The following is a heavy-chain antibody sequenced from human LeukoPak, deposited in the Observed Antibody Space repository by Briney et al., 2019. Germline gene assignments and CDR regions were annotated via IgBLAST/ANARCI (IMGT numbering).Heavy chain of an antibody. V-gene: IGHV3-33*08. D-gene: IGHD3-3*01. CDR2: IWYDGSNK. CDR3: ASPMNYYDVWSGYPPFDY. Sequence: GGSLRLSCAASGFTYGNYLMHWVRQAPGKGLEWVTLIWYDGSNKHYTDSVKGRFTTSRDNSKNTLYLQMNSLRAEDTAVYYCASPMNYYDVWSGYPPFDYWGQGTLVTVSS. J-gene: IGHJ4*02. CDR1: GFTYGNYL.